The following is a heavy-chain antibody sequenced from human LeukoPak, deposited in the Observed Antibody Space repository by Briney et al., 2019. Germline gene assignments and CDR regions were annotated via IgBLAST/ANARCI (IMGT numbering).Heavy chain of an antibody. CDR3: ARDGPLGYCTNGVCSNWFEP. V-gene: IGHV3-30-3*01. J-gene: IGHJ5*02. D-gene: IGHD2-8*01. Sequence: SGGSLRLSCAASGFTFSSYAMHWVRQAPGKGLEWVAVISYDGSNKYYADSVKGRFTISRDNSKNTLYLQMNSLRAEDTAVYYCARDGPLGYCTNGVCSNWFEPWGQGTLVTVSS. CDR2: ISYDGSNK. CDR1: GFTFSSYA.